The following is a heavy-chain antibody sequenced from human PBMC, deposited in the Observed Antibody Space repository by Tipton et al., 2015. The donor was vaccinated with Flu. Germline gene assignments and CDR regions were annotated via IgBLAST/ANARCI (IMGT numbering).Heavy chain of an antibody. V-gene: IGHV3-48*03. CDR2: ISSSGNTI. CDR3: ATLTGDDY. J-gene: IGHJ4*02. D-gene: IGHD7-27*01. Sequence: GSLRLSCAASGLTFSNYEMNWVRQAPGKGLEWLSYISSSGNTISYADSVRGRFTISRDNTKKSLYLQLSSLRAEDTAIYYCATLTGDDYWGQGLMVTVSS. CDR1: GLTFSNYE.